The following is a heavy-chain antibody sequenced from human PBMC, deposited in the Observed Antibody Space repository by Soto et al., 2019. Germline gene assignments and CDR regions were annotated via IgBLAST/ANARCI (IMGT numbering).Heavy chain of an antibody. CDR1: GFTFSDYG. CDR2: IWYDGSNK. D-gene: IGHD5-18*01. J-gene: IGHJ4*02. Sequence: GGSLRLSCAASGFTFSDYGMHWVRQAPGKGLEWVALIWYDGSNKYYADSVKGRFTISRDSSKNMLYLQMNSLRAEDTALYYCARDRGPYVDTARAAYWGQGTLVTVSS. CDR3: ARDRGPYVDTARAAY. V-gene: IGHV3-33*01.